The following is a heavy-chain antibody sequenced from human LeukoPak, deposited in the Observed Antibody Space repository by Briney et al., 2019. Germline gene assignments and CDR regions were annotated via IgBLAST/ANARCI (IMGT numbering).Heavy chain of an antibody. D-gene: IGHD5-24*01. J-gene: IGHJ4*02. CDR2: IIPVLGIT. CDR3: VRGGWDGYNLDY. CDR1: GDIFKKYG. Sequence: VASVKVSCKASGDIFKKYGIFWVRQAPGQGLECMGRIIPVLGITNNAQGFQGRVTITADKATSTAYLELSRLTSEDTAVYYCVRGGWDGYNLDYWGQGTLVIVSS. V-gene: IGHV1-69*04.